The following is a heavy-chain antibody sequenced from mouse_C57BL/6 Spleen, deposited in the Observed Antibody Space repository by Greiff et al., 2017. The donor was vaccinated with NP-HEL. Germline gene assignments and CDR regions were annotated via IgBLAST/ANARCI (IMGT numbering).Heavy chain of an antibody. CDR3: ARGGYYYFDY. J-gene: IGHJ2*01. V-gene: IGHV1-69*01. CDR2: IDPSDSYT. CDR1: GYTFTSYW. Sequence: QVQLQQPGAELVMPGASVKLSCKASGYTFTSYWMHWVKQRPGQGLEWIGEIDPSDSYTNYTQKFKGKSTLTVDKSSSTAYMQLSSLTSEDSAVYYCARGGYYYFDYWGQGTTLTVSS.